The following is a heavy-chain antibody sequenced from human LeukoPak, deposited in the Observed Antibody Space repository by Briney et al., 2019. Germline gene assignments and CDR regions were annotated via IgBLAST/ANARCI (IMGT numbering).Heavy chain of an antibody. D-gene: IGHD1-1*01. CDR3: ARVGHITNWRNWFDP. J-gene: IGHJ5*02. CDR1: GGTFSSYA. CDR2: IHVGNGNT. Sequence: ASVKVSCKASGGTFSSYAISWVRQAPGQRLEWMGWIHVGNGNTEYSQKFQGRVTITRDTPATTTYMELSSLRSEDTAVYYCARVGHITNWRNWFDPWGQGTLVTVSS. V-gene: IGHV1-3*01.